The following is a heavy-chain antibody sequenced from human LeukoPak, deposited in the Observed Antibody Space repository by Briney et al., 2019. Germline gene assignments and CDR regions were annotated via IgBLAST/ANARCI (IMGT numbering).Heavy chain of an antibody. CDR1: GFTFSTYA. V-gene: IGHV3-23*01. CDR2: ISGSGGST. J-gene: IGHJ4*02. D-gene: IGHD4-17*01. Sequence: GSLRLSCAASGFTFSTYAMNWVRQAPGKGLEWVSTISGSGGSTYYADSVKGRFTISRDNSKNMLYLQMNSLRAEDTAVYYCAYGDYDCWGQGTLVTVSS. CDR3: AYGDYDC.